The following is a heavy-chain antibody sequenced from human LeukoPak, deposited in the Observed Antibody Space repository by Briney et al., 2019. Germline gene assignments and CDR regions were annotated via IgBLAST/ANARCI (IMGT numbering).Heavy chain of an antibody. Sequence: GGSLRLSCAASGFTFSTYGMTWLGQAPGKGREGVASISAGGDSTYYAGSAKGRFTIPRDNSKSSLFVQMDSLRGEDTAVYFCAKDTGRLGVREVFDFWGQGTMVTVSS. CDR1: GFTFSTYG. CDR3: AKDTGRLGVREVFDF. V-gene: IGHV3-23*01. CDR2: ISAGGDST. D-gene: IGHD3-16*01. J-gene: IGHJ3*01.